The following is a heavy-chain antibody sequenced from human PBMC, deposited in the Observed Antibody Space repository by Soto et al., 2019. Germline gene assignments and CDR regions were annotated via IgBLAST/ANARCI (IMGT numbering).Heavy chain of an antibody. CDR3: TRGWNWAFDS. J-gene: IGHJ3*02. D-gene: IGHD1-7*01. CDR1: GLTFSGSW. CDR2: IRSDGSST. Sequence: ELQLVESGGGLVQPGGSLRLSCAASGLTFSGSWMYWVRQVPGEGLVWVSGIRSDGSSTTYADSVKGRFTISRDNAKNTLHLQMNNLRAEDAAVYCCTRGWNWAFDSWGQGTMVTVSS. V-gene: IGHV3-74*01.